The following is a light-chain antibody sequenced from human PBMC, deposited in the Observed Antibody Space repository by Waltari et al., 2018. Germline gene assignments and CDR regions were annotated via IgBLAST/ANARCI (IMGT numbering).Light chain of an antibody. V-gene: IGKV4-1*01. CDR3: QQYYTVSRT. CDR2: WAS. Sequence: DIVMTQSPDSLAVPLAERARINCKSSETILFNSNNKNYLPWYQQKAGQPPKLLVYWASTRESGVPDRFSGSGSGTDFTLTISSLQAEDVAVYYCQQYYTVSRTFGQGTRVEIK. CDR1: ETILFNSNNKNY. J-gene: IGKJ1*01.